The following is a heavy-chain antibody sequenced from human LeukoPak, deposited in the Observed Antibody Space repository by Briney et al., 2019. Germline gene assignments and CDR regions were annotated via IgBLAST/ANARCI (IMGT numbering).Heavy chain of an antibody. J-gene: IGHJ4*02. CDR3: ASLYYYDSSGYYDFDY. D-gene: IGHD3-22*01. Sequence: SETLSLTCTVSGYSISSGYYWGWIRQPPGKGLEWIGSIYHSGSTYYNPSLKSRVTISVDTSKNQFSLKLSSVTAADTAVYYCASLYYYDSSGYYDFDYWGQGTLVTVSS. CDR2: IYHSGST. CDR1: GYSISSGYY. V-gene: IGHV4-38-2*02.